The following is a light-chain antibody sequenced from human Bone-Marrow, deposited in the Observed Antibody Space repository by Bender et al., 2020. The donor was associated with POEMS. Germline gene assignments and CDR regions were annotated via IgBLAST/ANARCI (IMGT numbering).Light chain of an antibody. CDR2: QDN. CDR1: NIGKES. Sequence: SYVLTQPPSVSVAPGQTARITCGGNNIGKESVHWYQQKPGQSPVLVIYQDNKRPSGIPERFSGSNSGNTATLTISGTQAMDEADYYCQAWDSSTEVVFGGGTKLTVL. CDR3: QAWDSSTEVV. J-gene: IGLJ2*01. V-gene: IGLV3-21*01.